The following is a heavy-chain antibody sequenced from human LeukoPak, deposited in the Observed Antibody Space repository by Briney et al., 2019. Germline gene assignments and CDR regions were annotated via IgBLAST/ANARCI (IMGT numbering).Heavy chain of an antibody. J-gene: IGHJ4*02. CDR2: ISSSSSTI. V-gene: IGHV3-48*01. Sequence: PGGSLRLSCAASGLTFSSYSMNWVRQAPGKGLEWVSYISSSSSTIYYADSVKGRFTISRDNAKNSLYLQMNSLRAEDTAVYYCASETTVTMEGGGCPDYWGQGTLVTVSS. D-gene: IGHD4-17*01. CDR1: GLTFSSYS. CDR3: ASETTVTMEGGGCPDY.